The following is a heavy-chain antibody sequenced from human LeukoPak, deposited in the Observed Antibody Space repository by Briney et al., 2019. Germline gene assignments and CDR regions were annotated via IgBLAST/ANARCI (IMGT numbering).Heavy chain of an antibody. CDR3: VRGSGVDDYGS. D-gene: IGHD2-8*01. V-gene: IGHV4-39*07. Sequence: PGGSLRLSCTASGCTFGDYAMSWFRQAPGKGLEWIGSSYFSGTTYYNPSLKNRVSISLDTSRNQLSLRLRSVTAADTAVFYCVRGSGVDDYGSWGQGTLVTVSS. CDR1: GCTFGDYA. J-gene: IGHJ4*02. CDR2: SYFSGTT.